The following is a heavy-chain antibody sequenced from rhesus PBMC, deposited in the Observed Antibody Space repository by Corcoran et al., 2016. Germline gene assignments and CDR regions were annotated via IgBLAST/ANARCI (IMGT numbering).Heavy chain of an antibody. V-gene: IGHV4-127*01. CDR3: ARERGDYYAYYFDY. CDR2: IYGSSGST. Sequence: QVQLQESGPGVVKPSETLSLTCAVSGYSISSGYDWSWIRQPPGKGLEWFGYIYGSSGSTNSNPSLKIRVTISKDTSKNQLSLKLSSVTAADTAVYYCARERGDYYAYYFDYWGQGVLVTVSS. J-gene: IGHJ4*01. CDR1: GYSISSGYD. D-gene: IGHD3-34*01.